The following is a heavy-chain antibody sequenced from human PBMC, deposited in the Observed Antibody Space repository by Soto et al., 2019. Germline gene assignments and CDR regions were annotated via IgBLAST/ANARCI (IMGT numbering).Heavy chain of an antibody. Sequence: SETLSLTCTVSGGSISSGGYYWSWIRQHPGKGLEWIGYIYYSGSTYYNPSLKSRVTISVDTSKNQFSLKLSSVTAADTAVYYCARAPSSNYDSSGPTHIDYWGQGTLVTVSS. CDR2: IYYSGST. D-gene: IGHD3-22*01. CDR3: ARAPSSNYDSSGPTHIDY. V-gene: IGHV4-31*03. CDR1: GGSISSGGYY. J-gene: IGHJ4*02.